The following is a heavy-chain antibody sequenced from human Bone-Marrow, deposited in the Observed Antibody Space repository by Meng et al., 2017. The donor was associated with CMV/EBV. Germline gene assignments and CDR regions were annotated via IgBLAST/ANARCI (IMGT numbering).Heavy chain of an antibody. J-gene: IGHJ4*02. CDR3: ATGSGYYDSSGYG. V-gene: IGHV1-24*01. CDR2: FDPEDGET. Sequence: QVQLVQSGAEVKKSXXXXXXXCKVSGYTLTELSMQCVRQAPGKGLEWMGCFDPEDGETIYAQKFQGRVTMTEDTSTDTAYMELSSLRSEDTAVYYCATGSGYYDSSGYGWGQGTLVTVSS. D-gene: IGHD3-22*01. CDR1: GYTLTELS.